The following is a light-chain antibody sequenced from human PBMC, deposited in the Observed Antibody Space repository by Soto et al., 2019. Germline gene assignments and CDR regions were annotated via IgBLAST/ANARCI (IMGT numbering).Light chain of an antibody. Sequence: QSALTQPASVSGSPGQSITISCIGTSSDVGYNHVCWYQQHPGKAPKLMIYEVSNRPSGVSNRFSGSKSGNTASLTISGLQAEDEAYYYCSSYRSSPPPYVFGTGTKLTVL. CDR2: EVS. CDR3: SSYRSSPPPYV. V-gene: IGLV2-14*01. CDR1: SSDVGYNH. J-gene: IGLJ1*01.